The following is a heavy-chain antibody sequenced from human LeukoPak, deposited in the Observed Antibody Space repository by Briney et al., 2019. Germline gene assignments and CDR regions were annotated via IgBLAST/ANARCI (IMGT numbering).Heavy chain of an antibody. V-gene: IGHV3-53*01. CDR1: GFIVSGDF. D-gene: IGHD3-10*01. Sequence: GGSLRLSCAASGFIVSGDFMSWVRQAPGKGLEWVSVIYSDGSTYYADSVKGRFTISRDNSKNTLYLQMNSLRVEDTAVYYCARELYGSGDDYWGQGTLVTVSS. CDR3: ARELYGSGDDY. CDR2: IYSDGST. J-gene: IGHJ4*02.